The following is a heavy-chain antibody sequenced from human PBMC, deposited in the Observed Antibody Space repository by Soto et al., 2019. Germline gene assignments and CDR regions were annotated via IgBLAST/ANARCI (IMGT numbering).Heavy chain of an antibody. J-gene: IGHJ3*02. CDR2: INPNSGGS. CDR1: GYSFVAYY. Sequence: QVQLVQSGAEVKKPGTSVRVSCKASGYSFVAYYVHWVRQAPGQGLEWMGWINPNSGGSDSAQKFQGRVTMTNDRSTDTVDMELRGLKADDTAVYYCARDRMKLIAAGDALDIWGQGTAVTVSS. CDR3: ARDRMKLIAAGDALDI. D-gene: IGHD6-25*01. V-gene: IGHV1-2*02.